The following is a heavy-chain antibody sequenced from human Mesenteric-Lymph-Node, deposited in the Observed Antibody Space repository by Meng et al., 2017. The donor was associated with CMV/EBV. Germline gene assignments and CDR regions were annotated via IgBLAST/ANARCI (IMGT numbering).Heavy chain of an antibody. CDR2: IYYTGST. V-gene: IGHV4-39*07. CDR3: AAYHGSTIFYYNGIDY. J-gene: IGHJ4*02. D-gene: IGHD3-10*01. CDR1: GDSIKSRSYY. Sequence: SETLSLTCTVSGDSIKSRSYYWAWIRQPPGKGLEWIGSIYYTGSTYYNPSLISRVTISVDMSKSQFSLKLSSVTAADTAVYYCAAYHGSTIFYYNGIDYWGQGTLVTVSS.